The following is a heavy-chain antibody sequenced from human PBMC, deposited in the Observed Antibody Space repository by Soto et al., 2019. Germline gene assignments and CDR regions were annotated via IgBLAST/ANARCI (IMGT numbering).Heavy chain of an antibody. CDR2: INAGNGNT. J-gene: IGHJ6*02. D-gene: IGHD3-10*01. CDR1: GYTFTSYA. CDR3: ARGVLWFGDPYYYYGMDV. V-gene: IGHV1-3*01. Sequence: VASVKVSCKASGYTFTSYAMHWVRQAPGQRLEWMGWINAGNGNTKYSQKFQGRVTITRDTSASTAYMELSSLRSEDTAVYYCARGVLWFGDPYYYYGMDVWGQGTTVTVSS.